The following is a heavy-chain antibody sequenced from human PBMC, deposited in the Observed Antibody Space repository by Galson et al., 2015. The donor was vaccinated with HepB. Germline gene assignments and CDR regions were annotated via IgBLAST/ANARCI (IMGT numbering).Heavy chain of an antibody. V-gene: IGHV1-18*04. CDR1: GYTFNTYS. CDR3: ARSANDLLTGYSQLGY. J-gene: IGHJ4*02. CDR2: INPYNGNT. Sequence: SGAEVKKPGASVQVSCNASGYTFNTYSINWVRQAPGQGLEWLGWINPYNGNTNYAQKVQGRVTMTTDTSTSTAYMELRSLRRDDTAMYYCARSANDLLTGYSQLGYWGQGTLVTVSS. D-gene: IGHD3-9*01.